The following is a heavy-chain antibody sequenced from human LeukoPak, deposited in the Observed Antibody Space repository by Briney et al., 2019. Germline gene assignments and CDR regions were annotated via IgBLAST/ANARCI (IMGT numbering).Heavy chain of an antibody. D-gene: IGHD2-21*02. CDR3: ARMALDGGDSIGFDS. V-gene: IGHV1-2*02. CDR2: INPNIGDA. J-gene: IGHJ5*01. CDR1: GYTFTDYF. Sequence: ASVKVSCKASGYTFTDYFIHWVRQAPGQGLEWMGWINPNIGDASYAQKFQDRVTMTRDRSINTAYMELSRLSSDDTAVYYCARMALDGGDSIGFDSWGQGTLVTVSS.